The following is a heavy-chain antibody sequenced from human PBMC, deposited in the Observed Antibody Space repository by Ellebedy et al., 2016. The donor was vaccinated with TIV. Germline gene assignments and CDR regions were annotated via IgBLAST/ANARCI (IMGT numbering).Heavy chain of an antibody. Sequence: ASVKVSXXASGYTFTSYYMHWVRQAPGQGLEWMGIINPSGGSTSYAQKFQGRVTMTRDTSTSTVYMELSSLRSEDTAVYYCARDPYAYSGSLNDAFDIWGQGTMVTVSS. J-gene: IGHJ3*02. D-gene: IGHD1-26*01. V-gene: IGHV1-46*01. CDR1: GYTFTSYY. CDR3: ARDPYAYSGSLNDAFDI. CDR2: INPSGGST.